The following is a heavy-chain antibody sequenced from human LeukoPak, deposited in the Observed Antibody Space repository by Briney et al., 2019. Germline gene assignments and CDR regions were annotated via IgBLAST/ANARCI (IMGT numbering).Heavy chain of an antibody. CDR1: GFTFSSYS. Sequence: PGGSLRPSCAASGFTFSSYSMNWVRQAPGKGLEWVSSISSSSSYIYYADSVKGRFTISRDNAKNSLYLQMNSLRAEGTAVYYCARGDSSSWYDWFDPWGQGTLVTVSS. J-gene: IGHJ5*02. CDR3: ARGDSSSWYDWFDP. V-gene: IGHV3-21*01. D-gene: IGHD6-13*01. CDR2: ISSSSSYI.